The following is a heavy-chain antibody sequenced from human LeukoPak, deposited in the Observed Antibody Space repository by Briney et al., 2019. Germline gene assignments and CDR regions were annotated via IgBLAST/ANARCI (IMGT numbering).Heavy chain of an antibody. D-gene: IGHD3-22*01. CDR2: ISAYNGNT. CDR3: ARGTYYDSSAYSGVRLFDY. Sequence: ASVKVSCKASGYTFTSYGISWVRQAPGQGLEWMGWISAYNGNTNYAQKLQGRVTMTTDTSTSTAHMELRSLRSDDTAVYYCARGTYYDSSAYSGVRLFDYWGQGTLVTVSS. CDR1: GYTFTSYG. V-gene: IGHV1-18*01. J-gene: IGHJ4*02.